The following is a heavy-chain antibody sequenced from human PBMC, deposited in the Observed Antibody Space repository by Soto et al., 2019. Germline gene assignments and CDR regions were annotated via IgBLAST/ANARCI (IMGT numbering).Heavy chain of an antibody. Sequence: QVQLQQWGAGLLKPSETLSLTCAVYGGSLSGYYGNWIRQSPGKGLEWIGEITHSGSTNYNPSLKSRVTISIDTSKNQFSLKLSSVTAADTAVYYCARTRNLDVWGQGTTVIVSS. D-gene: IGHD1-1*01. CDR1: GGSLSGYY. J-gene: IGHJ6*02. CDR2: ITHSGST. CDR3: ARTRNLDV. V-gene: IGHV4-34*01.